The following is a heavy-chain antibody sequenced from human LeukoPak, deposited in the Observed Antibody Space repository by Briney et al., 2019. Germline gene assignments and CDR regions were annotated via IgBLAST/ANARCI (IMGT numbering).Heavy chain of an antibody. Sequence: GGSLRLSCVASGFTFSSYWMHWVRQTPGKGLVWVARINLDGSSTNYADSVKGRFTFSRDSTKNTLYLEMNSLRADDTAVYYCARGARYSSTYMDFWGQGTLVTVSS. D-gene: IGHD6-19*01. V-gene: IGHV3-74*01. CDR3: ARGARYSSTYMDF. CDR1: GFTFSSYW. CDR2: INLDGSST. J-gene: IGHJ4*02.